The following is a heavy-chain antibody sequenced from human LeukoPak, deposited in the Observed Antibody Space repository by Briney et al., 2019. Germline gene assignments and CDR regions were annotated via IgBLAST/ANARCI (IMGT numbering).Heavy chain of an antibody. CDR2: IYTSGST. D-gene: IGHD5-18*01. V-gene: IGHV4-4*07. J-gene: IGHJ6*02. Sequence: SETLSLTCTVSGGSISSYYWSWIRQPAGKGLEWIGRIYTSGSTNYNPSLKSRVTMSVDTSKNQFSLKLSSVTAADTAVYYCARGANTAMVSAWAQFYYYGMDVWGQGTTVTVSS. CDR1: GGSISSYY. CDR3: ARGANTAMVSAWAQFYYYGMDV.